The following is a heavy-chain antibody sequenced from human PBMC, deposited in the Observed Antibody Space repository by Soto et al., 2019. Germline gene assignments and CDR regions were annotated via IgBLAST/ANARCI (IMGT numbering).Heavy chain of an antibody. CDR3: ARANSGDDDEFDY. CDR1: GGTFSSYA. V-gene: IGHV1-2*02. CDR2: INPNSGGT. J-gene: IGHJ4*02. D-gene: IGHD5-12*01. Sequence: ASVKVSCKASGGTFSSYAISWVRQAPGQGLEWMGWINPNSGGTDSQQKFQGRVTMTRDSSITTAYMELSSLRSDDTAVFYCARANSGDDDEFDYWGQGTPVTVSS.